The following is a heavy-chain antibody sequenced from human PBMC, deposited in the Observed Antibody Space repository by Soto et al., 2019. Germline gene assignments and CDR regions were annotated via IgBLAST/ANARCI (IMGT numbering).Heavy chain of an antibody. D-gene: IGHD2-21*02. CDR1: GFTFSSYT. V-gene: IGHV3-21*01. J-gene: IGHJ5*02. CDR2: IGTSRSYI. Sequence: GGSLRLSCEASGFTFSSYTMSWVRQVPGKGPEWVSSIGTSRSYIYYADSVKGRFTISRDNAKNTLYLQMNGLTAEDTAVYYCARESGDWPLNWFDPWGLGTLVTVSS. CDR3: ARESGDWPLNWFDP.